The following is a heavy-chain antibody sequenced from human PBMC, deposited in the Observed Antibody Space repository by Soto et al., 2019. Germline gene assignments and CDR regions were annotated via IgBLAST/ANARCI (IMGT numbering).Heavy chain of an antibody. CDR1: GGTFSSYT. D-gene: IGHD2-15*01. CDR3: ARDSGYCSGGSCQIEGQIEY. CDR2: IIPILGIP. V-gene: IGHV1-69*08. Sequence: QVQLVQSGAEVKKPGSSVKVSCKASGGTFSSYTISWVRQAPGQGLEWMGRIIPILGIPTYAQKFQGRVTITADKSTSTAYMELSSLRSEDTAVYYCARDSGYCSGGSCQIEGQIEYWGQGTLVTVSS. J-gene: IGHJ4*02.